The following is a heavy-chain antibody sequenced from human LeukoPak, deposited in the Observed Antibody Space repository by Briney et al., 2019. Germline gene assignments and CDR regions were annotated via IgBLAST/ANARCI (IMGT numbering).Heavy chain of an antibody. D-gene: IGHD2-15*01. CDR2: IIPIFGTA. CDR1: GGTFSSYA. Sequence: GSSVKVSCKASGGTFSSYAISWVRQAPGQGLEWMGGIIPIFGTANYAQKFQGRVTITADESTSTAYMELSSLRSEDTAVYYCARGPQLRCSGGSCYDRRYYFDYWGQGTLVTVSS. CDR3: ARGPQLRCSGGSCYDRRYYFDY. J-gene: IGHJ4*02. V-gene: IGHV1-69*01.